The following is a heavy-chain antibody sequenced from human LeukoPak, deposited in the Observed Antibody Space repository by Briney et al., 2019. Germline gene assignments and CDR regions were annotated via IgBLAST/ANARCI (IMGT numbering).Heavy chain of an antibody. V-gene: IGHV3-23*01. CDR3: TTLYSGAMDY. CDR2: ISGSGGST. Sequence: PGGSLRLSCAASGFTFSDYYMSWIRQAPGKGLEWVSAISGSGGSTYYADSVKGRFAISRDNSKNTLYLQMNSLRAEDTAVYYCTTLYSGAMDYWGQGTLVTVSS. J-gene: IGHJ4*02. D-gene: IGHD1-1*01. CDR1: GFTFSDYY.